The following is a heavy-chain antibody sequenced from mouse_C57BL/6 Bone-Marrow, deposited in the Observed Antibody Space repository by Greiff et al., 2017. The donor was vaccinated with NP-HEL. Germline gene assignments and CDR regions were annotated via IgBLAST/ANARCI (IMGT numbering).Heavy chain of an antibody. CDR3: ARSDYGRPYYFDY. V-gene: IGHV1-81*01. CDR2: IYPRSGNT. D-gene: IGHD1-1*01. Sequence: VKLMESGAELARPGASVKLSCKASGYTFTSYGISWVKQRTGQGLEWIGEIYPRSGNTYYNEKFKGKATLTADKSSSTAYMELRSLTSEDSAVYFCARSDYGRPYYFDYWGQGTTLTVSS. J-gene: IGHJ2*01. CDR1: GYTFTSYG.